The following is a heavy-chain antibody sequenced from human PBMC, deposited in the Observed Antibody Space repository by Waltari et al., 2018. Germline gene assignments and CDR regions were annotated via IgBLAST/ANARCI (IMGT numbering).Heavy chain of an antibody. CDR1: GYTLTELS. CDR2: FDPEDGET. J-gene: IGHJ4*02. V-gene: IGHV1-24*01. CDR3: ATDVSGPKQQLVYYFDY. Sequence: QVQLVQSGAEVKKPGASVKVACKVSGYTLTELSMHWVRQAPGKGLEWMGGFDPEDGETIYAHKFQGRVTMTEDTSTDTAYMELSSLRSEDTAVYYCATDVSGPKQQLVYYFDYWGQGTLVTFSS. D-gene: IGHD6-13*01.